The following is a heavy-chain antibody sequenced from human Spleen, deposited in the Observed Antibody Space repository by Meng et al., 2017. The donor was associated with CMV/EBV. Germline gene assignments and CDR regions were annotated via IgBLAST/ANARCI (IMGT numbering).Heavy chain of an antibody. D-gene: IGHD2-2*01. J-gene: IGHJ5*02. CDR3: ASLRGDYCSSTSCYVDP. Sequence: QVQLQQWGAGLLKPSEPLSLTCAVYGGSFSGYYWSWIRQPPGKGLEWIGEINHSGSTNYNPSLKSRVTISVDTSKNQFSLKLSSVTAADTAVYYCASLRGDYCSSTSCYVDPWGQGTLVTVSS. CDR2: INHSGST. CDR1: GGSFSGYY. V-gene: IGHV4-34*01.